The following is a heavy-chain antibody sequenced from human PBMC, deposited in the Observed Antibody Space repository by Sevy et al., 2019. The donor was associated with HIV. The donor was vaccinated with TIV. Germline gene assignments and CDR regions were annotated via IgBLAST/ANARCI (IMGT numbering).Heavy chain of an antibody. V-gene: IGHV3-7*01. CDR2: IKQDGSKN. J-gene: IGHJ4*02. CDR3: AREGAGGFDY. Sequence: GGSLRLSCAASGFTFSGYWMSWVRQAPGKGLQWVPNIKQDGSKNEFVDSVKGRFTISRDNPKNSLYLQMNSLRAEDTAVYYCAREGAGGFDYWGQGTLVTVSS. CDR1: GFTFSGYW. D-gene: IGHD2-15*01.